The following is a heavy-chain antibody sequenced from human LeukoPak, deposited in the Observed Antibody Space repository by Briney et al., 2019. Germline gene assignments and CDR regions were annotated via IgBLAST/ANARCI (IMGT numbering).Heavy chain of an antibody. V-gene: IGHV4-39*07. CDR3: ASHYDYFDH. CDR2: IYYSGSS. CDR1: GGSISGSPHY. Sequence: SETLSLTCTVSGGSISGSPHYWGWIRQTPGTGLEWIGSIYYSGSSYYNPYLKSAVTVSVDTSKNQCSLRLSSVTAADTAVYYCASHYDYFDHWGQGNLVTVSS. J-gene: IGHJ4*02. D-gene: IGHD5-12*01.